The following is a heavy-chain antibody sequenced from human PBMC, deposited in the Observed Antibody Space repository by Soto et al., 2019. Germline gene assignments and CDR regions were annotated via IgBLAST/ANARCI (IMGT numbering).Heavy chain of an antibody. CDR1: GGSISSYY. D-gene: IGHD6-13*01. J-gene: IGHJ4*02. Sequence: PSETLSLTCTVSGGSISSYYWSWIRQPPGKGLEWIGYIYYSGSTNYNPSLKSRVTISVVTSKNQFSLKLSSVTAADTAVYYCARGSFIAAAGSFDYWGQGTLVTVSS. CDR3: ARGSFIAAAGSFDY. V-gene: IGHV4-59*01. CDR2: IYYSGST.